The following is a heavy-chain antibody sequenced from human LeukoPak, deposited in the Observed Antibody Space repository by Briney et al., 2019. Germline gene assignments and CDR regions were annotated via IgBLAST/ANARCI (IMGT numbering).Heavy chain of an antibody. D-gene: IGHD1-26*01. Sequence: ASVKVSCKASGYTFTSYYMHWVRQAPGQGLEWMGIINPSGGSTSYAQKFQGRVTMTRDVSTSTVYMELSSLRAEDTAVYYCARDRRGIGKAFDIWGQGTMVTVSS. CDR1: GYTFTSYY. J-gene: IGHJ3*02. V-gene: IGHV1-46*01. CDR2: INPSGGST. CDR3: ARDRRGIGKAFDI.